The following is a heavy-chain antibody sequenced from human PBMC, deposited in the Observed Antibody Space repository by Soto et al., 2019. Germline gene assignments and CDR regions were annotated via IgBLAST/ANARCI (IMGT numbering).Heavy chain of an antibody. D-gene: IGHD2-2*01. V-gene: IGHV4-31*03. CDR2: IYYSGST. CDR1: GGSISSGGYY. CDR3: GRANPPVEPAVIDXP. J-gene: IGHJ5*02. Sequence: SETLSLTCTVSGGSISSGGYYWSWIRQHPGKGLEWIGYIYYSGSTYYNPSLKSRVTISVDTSKNQFSLKLSSVTAADTAVYSCGRANPPVEPAVIDXPGSRGPLDTVSS.